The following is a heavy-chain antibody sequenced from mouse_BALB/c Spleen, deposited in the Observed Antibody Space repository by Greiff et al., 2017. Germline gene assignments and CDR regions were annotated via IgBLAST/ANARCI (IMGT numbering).Heavy chain of an antibody. CDR3: AATATFYAMDY. CDR1: GYSITSDYA. CDR2: ISYSGST. D-gene: IGHD1-2*01. Sequence: EVHLVESGPGLVKPSQSLSLTCTVTGYSITSDYAWNWIRQFPGNKLEWMGYISYSGSTSYNPSLKSRISITRDTSKNQFFLQLNSVTTEDTATYYCAATATFYAMDYWGQGTSVTVSS. V-gene: IGHV3-2*02. J-gene: IGHJ4*01.